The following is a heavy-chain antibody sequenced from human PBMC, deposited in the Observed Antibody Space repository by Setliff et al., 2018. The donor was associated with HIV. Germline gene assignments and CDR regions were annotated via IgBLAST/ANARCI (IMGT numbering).Heavy chain of an antibody. V-gene: IGHV4-39*07. CDR1: GGSISSTSYY. CDR2: ISSSGNT. J-gene: IGHJ4*02. CDR3: AGSLEKLLWFGESAYYFDY. D-gene: IGHD3-10*01. Sequence: SETLSLTCTVSGGSISSTSYYWGWIRQPPGTGLEWIGSISSSGNTYYNPSLKSRVTTSVDTPKNQFSLKLSSVTAADTAVYYCAGSLEKLLWFGESAYYFDYWGQGTLVTVSS.